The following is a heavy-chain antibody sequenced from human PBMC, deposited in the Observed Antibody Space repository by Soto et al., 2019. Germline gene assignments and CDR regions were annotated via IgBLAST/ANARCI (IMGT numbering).Heavy chain of an antibody. J-gene: IGHJ5*02. CDR2: INSDGSST. CDR3: AAVLRFLSKFDR. D-gene: IGHD3-3*01. Sequence: PGWSMRLSCAASGFTFSSYWMHWVRQAPGKGLVWVSRINSDGSSTSYADSVKGRFTISRDNAKNTLYLQMNSLRAEDTAVYYWAAVLRFLSKFDRWGQGALVTV. V-gene: IGHV3-74*01. CDR1: GFTFSSYW.